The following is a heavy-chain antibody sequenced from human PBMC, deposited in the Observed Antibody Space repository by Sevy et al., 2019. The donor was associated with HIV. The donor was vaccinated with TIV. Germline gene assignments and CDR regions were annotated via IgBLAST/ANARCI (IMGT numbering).Heavy chain of an antibody. CDR3: ARQTGIAVAGTEIDYYYYGMDV. Sequence: SETLSLTCTVSGGSVSSGSYYWSWIRQRPGKGLEWIGYIYYSGSTNYNPSLKSRVTISVDTSKNQFSLKLSSVTAADTAVYYCARQTGIAVAGTEIDYYYYGMDVWGQGTTVTVSS. V-gene: IGHV4-61*01. D-gene: IGHD6-19*01. CDR2: IYYSGST. CDR1: GGSVSSGSYY. J-gene: IGHJ6*02.